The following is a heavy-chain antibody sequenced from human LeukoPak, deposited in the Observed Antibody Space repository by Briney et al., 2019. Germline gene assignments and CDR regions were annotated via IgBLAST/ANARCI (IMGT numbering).Heavy chain of an antibody. V-gene: IGHV1-69*06. CDR3: ARVGHGYSNVNWDWFDP. J-gene: IGHJ5*02. Sequence: ASVKVSCKASGGTFSSYAISWVRQAPGQGLEWMGRIIPIFGTANYAQKFQGRVTITADKSTSTAYMELSSLRSEDTAVYYCARVGHGYSNVNWDWFDPWGQGTLVTVSS. D-gene: IGHD5-24*01. CDR2: IIPIFGTA. CDR1: GGTFSSYA.